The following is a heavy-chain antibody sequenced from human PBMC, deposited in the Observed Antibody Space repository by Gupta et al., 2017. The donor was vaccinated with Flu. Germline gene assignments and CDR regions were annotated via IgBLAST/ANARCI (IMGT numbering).Heavy chain of an antibody. Sequence: EVQLVQSGAEVKKPGESLTISCKGSGYSSTSYWIGWVRQMPGKGLEWMGFMYPGYSDTRYSPSFQGQVTITDDKSISTAYLQWSSRKASDTAMYYCARLGSGSDDHKSYGWDVWGQGTTVTGS. V-gene: IGHV5-51*01. D-gene: IGHD3-10*01. CDR1: GYSSTSYW. J-gene: IGHJ6*02. CDR3: ARLGSGSDDHKSYGWDV. CDR2: MYPGYSDT.